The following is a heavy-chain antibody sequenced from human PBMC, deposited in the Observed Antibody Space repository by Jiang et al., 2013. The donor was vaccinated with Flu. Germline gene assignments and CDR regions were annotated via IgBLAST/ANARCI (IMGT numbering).Heavy chain of an antibody. Sequence: KPTQTLTLTCTFSGFSLTTTGAGVGWIRQPPGKALEWLALIYWDDDERYSLSLRSRLSITKDTSKNQVVLTVTNMDPVDTATYYCAHITRYCYGGRCYGGFDCWGQGTLVNVSS. CDR3: AHITRYCYGGRCYGGFDC. J-gene: IGHJ4*02. CDR1: GFSLTTTGAG. CDR2: IYWDDDE. V-gene: IGHV2-5*02. D-gene: IGHD2-15*01.